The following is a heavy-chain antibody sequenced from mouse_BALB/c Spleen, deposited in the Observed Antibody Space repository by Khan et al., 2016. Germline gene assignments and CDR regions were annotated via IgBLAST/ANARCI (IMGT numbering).Heavy chain of an antibody. CDR3: ARPDYGSSRWFAY. D-gene: IGHD1-1*01. CDR1: GYTFTNYG. Sequence: QIQLVQSGPELKKPGETVRISCKASGYTFTNYGMNWVKQAPGKGLKWMGWINTYTGEPTHADDFKGRFALSLETPASTAYLQINNLKNEDTATQFCARPDYGSSRWFAYWGQGRLGTVSA. V-gene: IGHV9-3-1*01. J-gene: IGHJ3*01. CDR2: INTYTGEP.